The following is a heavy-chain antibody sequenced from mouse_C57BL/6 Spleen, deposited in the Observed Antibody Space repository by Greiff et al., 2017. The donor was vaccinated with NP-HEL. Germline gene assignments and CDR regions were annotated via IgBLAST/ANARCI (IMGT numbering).Heavy chain of an antibody. J-gene: IGHJ2*01. Sequence: EVKLVESGGGLVKPGGSLKLSCAASGFTFSSYAMSWVRQTPEKRLEWVATISDGGSYTYYPDNVKGRFTISRDNAKNNLYLQMSHLKSEDTAMYYCARDGVGFDYGGKGTTLTVSS. D-gene: IGHD1-3*01. CDR3: ARDGVGFDY. V-gene: IGHV5-4*01. CDR1: GFTFSSYA. CDR2: ISDGGSYT.